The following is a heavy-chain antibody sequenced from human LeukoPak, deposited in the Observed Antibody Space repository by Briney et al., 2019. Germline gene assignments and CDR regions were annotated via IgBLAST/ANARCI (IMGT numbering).Heavy chain of an antibody. CDR2: INPNSGGT. D-gene: IGHD4-17*01. Sequence: ASVKVSCKASGYTFTGHYMHWVRQAPGQGLEWMGWINPNSGGTNYAQKFQGRVTMTRDTSISTAYMELSRLRSDDTAVYYCAKNGDYEVIGVYYYYMDVWGKGTTVTVSS. V-gene: IGHV1-2*02. CDR3: AKNGDYEVIGVYYYYMDV. CDR1: GYTFTGHY. J-gene: IGHJ6*03.